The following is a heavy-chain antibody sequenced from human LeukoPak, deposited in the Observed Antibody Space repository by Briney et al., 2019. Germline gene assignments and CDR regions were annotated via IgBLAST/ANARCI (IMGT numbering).Heavy chain of an antibody. Sequence: GESLKISCKGSGYSFTSYWIGWVRQMPGKGLEWMGIIYPGDSDTRYSPSFQGQVTISADKSISTAYLQWSSLEASDTAMYYCARRVRYYGSGSYPYFDYWGQGTLVTVSS. J-gene: IGHJ4*02. CDR2: IYPGDSDT. CDR3: ARRVRYYGSGSYPYFDY. CDR1: GYSFTSYW. V-gene: IGHV5-51*01. D-gene: IGHD3-10*01.